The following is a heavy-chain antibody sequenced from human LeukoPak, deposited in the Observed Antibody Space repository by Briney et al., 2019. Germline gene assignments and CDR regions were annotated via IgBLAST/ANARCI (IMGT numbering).Heavy chain of an antibody. CDR3: ARRPGRGFDY. J-gene: IGHJ4*02. V-gene: IGHV4-34*01. CDR1: GGSFSGYY. Sequence: SETLSLTCAVYGGSFSGYYWSWIRQPPGKGLEWIGEINHSGSTNYNPSLKSRVTISVDTSKNQFSLKLSSVTAADTAVCYCARRPGRGFDYWGQGTLVTVSS. D-gene: IGHD3-10*01. CDR2: INHSGST.